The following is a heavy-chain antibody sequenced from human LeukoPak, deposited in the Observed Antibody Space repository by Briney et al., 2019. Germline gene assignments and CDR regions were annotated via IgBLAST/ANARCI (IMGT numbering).Heavy chain of an antibody. CDR1: SGSISSSSYY. V-gene: IGHV4-39*01. J-gene: IGHJ3*02. Sequence: SETLSLTCTVSSGSISSSSYYWGWIRQPPGKGLEWIGSIYYSGSTYYNPSLKSRVTLSVDTSKNQFSLKLRSVTAADTAVYYCARQERGYDGSGHRAFDIWGQGTMVTISS. CDR3: ARQERGYDGSGHRAFDI. D-gene: IGHD3-22*01. CDR2: IYYSGST.